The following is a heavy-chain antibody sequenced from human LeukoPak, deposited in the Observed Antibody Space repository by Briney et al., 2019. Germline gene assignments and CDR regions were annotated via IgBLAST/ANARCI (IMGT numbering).Heavy chain of an antibody. CDR2: INPNSGGT. V-gene: IGHV1-2*02. J-gene: IGHJ6*03. D-gene: IGHD4-11*01. CDR1: GYTFTGYY. Sequence: ASVKVSCKASGYTFTGYYMHWVQQAPGQGLEWMGWINPNSGGTNYAQKFQGRVTMTRDTSISTAYMELSRLRSDDTAVYYCTTTVTPGYYYYMDVWGKGTTVTVSS. CDR3: TTTVTPGYYYYMDV.